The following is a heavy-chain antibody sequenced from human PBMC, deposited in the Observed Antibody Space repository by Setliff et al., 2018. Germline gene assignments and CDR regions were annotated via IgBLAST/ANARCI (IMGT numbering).Heavy chain of an antibody. D-gene: IGHD6-25*01. CDR1: GFSISDHY. Sequence: GGSLRLSCAASGFSISDHYMDWVRQAPGKGLEWVGRTKNKANAGYMEYAASVKDRFIISRDDSKNSLYLQMYSLKSDDTAVYYCVRDTTSGWMLTNWGQGTLVTVSS. CDR2: TKNKANAGYM. V-gene: IGHV3-72*01. J-gene: IGHJ4*02. CDR3: VRDTTSGWMLTN.